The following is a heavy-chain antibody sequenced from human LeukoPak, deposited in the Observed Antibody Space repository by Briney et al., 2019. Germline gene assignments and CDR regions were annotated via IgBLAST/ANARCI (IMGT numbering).Heavy chain of an antibody. CDR2: INPNSGGT. CDR3: AKVPGGSYERGFPFDY. CDR1: GYTFTGYC. J-gene: IGHJ4*02. Sequence: ASVKVSCKASGYTFTGYCMHWVRQAPGQGLEWMGWINPNSGGTNYAQKFQGRVTMTRDTSISTAYMELSRLRSDDTAVYYCAKVPGGSYERGFPFDYWGQGTLVTVSS. D-gene: IGHD1-26*01. V-gene: IGHV1-2*02.